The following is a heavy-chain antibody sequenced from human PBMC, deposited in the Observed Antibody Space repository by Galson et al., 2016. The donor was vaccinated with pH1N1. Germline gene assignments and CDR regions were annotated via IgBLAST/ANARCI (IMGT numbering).Heavy chain of an antibody. D-gene: IGHD3-9*01. CDR3: ARPRPLLRDFDWLLPGGLDY. Sequence: SVKVSCKASGYTFTSYAMNWVRQAPGQGLEWMGWINTNTGNPTYAQGFTGRFVFTLDTSDSTTYLHISSLKAEDTAVYYCARPRPLLRDFDWLLPGGLDYWGQGTLVTVSS. CDR2: INTNTGNP. CDR1: GYTFTSYA. V-gene: IGHV7-4-1*02. J-gene: IGHJ4*02.